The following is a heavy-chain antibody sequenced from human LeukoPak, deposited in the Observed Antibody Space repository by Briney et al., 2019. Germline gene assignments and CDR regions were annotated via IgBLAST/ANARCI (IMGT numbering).Heavy chain of an antibody. D-gene: IGHD4-11*01. CDR1: GSTFNGHW. CDR2: ISGSGGST. Sequence: GGSLRLSCTTSGSTFNGHWMSWVRQAPGKGLEWVSAISGSGGSTYYADSVKGRFTISRDNSKNTLYLQMNSLRAEDTAVYYCAKDEIAYSNYPLGPDYWGQGTLVTVSS. V-gene: IGHV3-23*01. J-gene: IGHJ4*02. CDR3: AKDEIAYSNYPLGPDY.